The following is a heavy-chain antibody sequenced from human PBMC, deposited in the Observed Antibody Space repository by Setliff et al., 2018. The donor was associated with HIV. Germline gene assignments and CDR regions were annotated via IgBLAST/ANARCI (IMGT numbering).Heavy chain of an antibody. D-gene: IGHD3-22*01. J-gene: IGHJ4*02. CDR2: ISSSSSTI. CDR3: ARTTYYFDSSGYYQHLPFDS. V-gene: IGHV3-48*01. Sequence: GGSLRLSCAASGFTFSSYSMNWVRQAPGKGLEWVSYISSSSSTIYYADSVKGRFTISRDNAKNSLYLRMSSLRAEDTAVYYCARTTYYFDSSGYYQHLPFDSWGQGTLVTVSS. CDR1: GFTFSSYS.